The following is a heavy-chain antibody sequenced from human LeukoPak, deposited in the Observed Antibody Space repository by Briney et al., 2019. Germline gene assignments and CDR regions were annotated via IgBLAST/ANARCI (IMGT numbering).Heavy chain of an antibody. CDR2: IGGSGDNT. CDR3: AKRRYYDSSGYLFWFFDL. D-gene: IGHD3-22*01. CDR1: GFSFSSYT. J-gene: IGHJ2*01. Sequence: GGSLRLSCAASGFSFSSYTMNWVRQTPGKGLEWVAGIGGSGDNTYYANSMKGRCTTSRDNCNNTLYLQMHSLRAEDTAVYYCAKRRYYDSSGYLFWFFDLWSRGTLVTVSS. V-gene: IGHV3-23*01.